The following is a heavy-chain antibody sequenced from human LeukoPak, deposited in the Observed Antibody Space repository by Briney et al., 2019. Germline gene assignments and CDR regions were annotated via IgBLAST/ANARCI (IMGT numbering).Heavy chain of an antibody. CDR2: INQDGSEK. CDR1: GFTFSTYW. J-gene: IGHJ5*02. V-gene: IGHV3-7*05. Sequence: GGSLRLSCAASGFTFSTYWMSWVRQAPGKGLEWVANINQDGSEKYYVDSVKGRFTISRDNAKNSLYLQMNSLRVEATAVYYFARDRGRNWFDTWGQGTLVTVSS. CDR3: ARDRGRNWFDT. D-gene: IGHD1-26*01.